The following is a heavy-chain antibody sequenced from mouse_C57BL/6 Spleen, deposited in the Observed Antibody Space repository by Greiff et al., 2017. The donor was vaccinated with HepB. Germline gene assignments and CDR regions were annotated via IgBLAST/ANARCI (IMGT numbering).Heavy chain of an antibody. Sequence: QVQLKESGAELARPGASVKLSCKASGYTFTSYGISWVKQRTGQGLEWIGEIYPRSGNTYYNEKFKGKATLTADKSSSTAYMELRSLTSEDSAVYFCARPLGGFLDFDYWGQGTTLTVSS. CDR1: GYTFTSYG. J-gene: IGHJ2*01. V-gene: IGHV1-81*01. CDR2: IYPRSGNT. CDR3: ARPLGGFLDFDY. D-gene: IGHD3-3*01.